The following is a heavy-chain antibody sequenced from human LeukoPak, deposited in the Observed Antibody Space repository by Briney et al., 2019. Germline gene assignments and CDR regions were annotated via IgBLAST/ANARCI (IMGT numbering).Heavy chain of an antibody. V-gene: IGHV3-33*01. J-gene: IGHJ3*02. CDR2: IWYDGSNK. Sequence: PGGSLRLPCAASGFTFSSHVMHWVRQAPGKWLEWVAVIWYDGSNKFYADSVRGRFTISRDNSKNTLYVQMNSLRAEDTAVYYCARGRGSGWYDAFDIWGQGTMVTVSS. CDR3: ARGRGSGWYDAFDI. D-gene: IGHD6-19*01. CDR1: GFTFSSHV.